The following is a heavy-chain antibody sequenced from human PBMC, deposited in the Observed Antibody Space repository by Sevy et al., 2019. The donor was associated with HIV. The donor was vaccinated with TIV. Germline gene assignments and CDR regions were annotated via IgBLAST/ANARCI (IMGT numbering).Heavy chain of an antibody. V-gene: IGHV4-4*02. Sequence: SETLSLTCAVSDGSIRSSNWWSWVRQSPGKGLEWIGEIYHSGTTNRNPSLKSRVTISIDKSKNLFSLKLSSVTAADTAVYYCARLTGGVDSGFQHWVQGTLVTVSS. CDR1: DGSIRSSNW. CDR3: ARLTGGVDSGFQH. CDR2: IYHSGTT. D-gene: IGHD3-16*01. J-gene: IGHJ1*01.